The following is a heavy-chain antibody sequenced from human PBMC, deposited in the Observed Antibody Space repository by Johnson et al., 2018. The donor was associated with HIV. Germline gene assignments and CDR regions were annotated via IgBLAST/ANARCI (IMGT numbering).Heavy chain of an antibody. CDR2: ISYDGSNK. Sequence: QVQLVESGGGVVQPGRSLRLSCAASGFTFSSYGMHWVRQAPGKGLEWVAVISYDGSNKYYADSVKGRFTIYRDNSKNTLYLQMNSLRAEDTAVYYCARLGVGATWHAFDIWGQGTMVTVSS. J-gene: IGHJ3*02. CDR3: ARLGVGATWHAFDI. CDR1: GFTFSSYG. V-gene: IGHV3-30*19. D-gene: IGHD1-26*01.